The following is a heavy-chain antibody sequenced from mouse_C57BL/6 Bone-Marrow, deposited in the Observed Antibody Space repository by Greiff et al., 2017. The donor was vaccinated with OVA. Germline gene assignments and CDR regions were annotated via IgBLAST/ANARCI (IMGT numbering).Heavy chain of an antibody. D-gene: IGHD4-1*01. Sequence: EVQLVESGGDLVKPGGSLKLSCAASGFTFSSYGMSWVRQTPDKRLEWVATISSGGSYTYYPDSVKGRFTFARDNATTTLYLQMSSLKSEDTDMYYCARLWVDYWGQGTTLTVSS. V-gene: IGHV5-6*01. CDR2: ISSGGSYT. CDR3: ARLWVDY. J-gene: IGHJ2*01. CDR1: GFTFSSYG.